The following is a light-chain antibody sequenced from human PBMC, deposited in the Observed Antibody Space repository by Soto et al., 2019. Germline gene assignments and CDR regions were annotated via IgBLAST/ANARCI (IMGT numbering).Light chain of an antibody. CDR3: QQYSSDSPTT. J-gene: IGKJ1*01. V-gene: IGKV1-5*01. CDR2: DAS. Sequence: DIQMAQAHSTLSASVVERVTITCRASQSIYTWLAWYQQKPGKAPKLLIYDASSLESGVPSRFSGSGSGTEFTLTISSLQPDDFATYYCQQYSSDSPTTFGQGTKVDIK. CDR1: QSIYTW.